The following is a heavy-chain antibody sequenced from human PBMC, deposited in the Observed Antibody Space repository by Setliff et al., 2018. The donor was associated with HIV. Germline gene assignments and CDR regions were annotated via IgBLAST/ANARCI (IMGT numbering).Heavy chain of an antibody. Sequence: GESLKISCAASGFTFEDYGMSWVRQVPGKGLEWVSGISWSGGGTGYAASVKGRFTISRDDAKNSLYLQMSSLRVEDMALYFCARSFPYYYESGGVYAMDGWGLGTTVTVSS. V-gene: IGHV3-20*04. CDR2: ISWSGGGT. CDR1: GFTFEDYG. J-gene: IGHJ6*02. D-gene: IGHD3-22*01. CDR3: ARSFPYYYESGGVYAMDG.